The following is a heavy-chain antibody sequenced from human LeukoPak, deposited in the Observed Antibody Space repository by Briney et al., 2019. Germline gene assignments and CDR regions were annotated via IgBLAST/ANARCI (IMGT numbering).Heavy chain of an antibody. J-gene: IGHJ4*02. CDR1: GFTFSSYG. Sequence: GGSLRLSCAASGFTFSSYGMHWVRQAPGKGLEWVAVISYDGNNKYYADSVKGRFTISRDNSKNTLYLQMNSLRAEDTAVYYCARVPTKGRYSSGWYDYWGQGTLVTVSS. CDR2: ISYDGNNK. V-gene: IGHV3-30*03. D-gene: IGHD6-19*01. CDR3: ARVPTKGRYSSGWYDY.